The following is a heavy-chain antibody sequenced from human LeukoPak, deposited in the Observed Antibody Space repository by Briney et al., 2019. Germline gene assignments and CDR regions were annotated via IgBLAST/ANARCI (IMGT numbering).Heavy chain of an antibody. CDR2: IKQDGSEK. Sequence: PGGSLRLSCAASGFTFSSYWMSWVRQAPGQGLEWVANIKQDGSEKYYVDSVKGRFTISRDNAKNSLYLQMNSLRAEDTAVYYCARDFNVLRYFDWLLSHDYWGQGTLVTVSS. D-gene: IGHD3-9*01. CDR1: GFTFSSYW. J-gene: IGHJ4*02. CDR3: ARDFNVLRYFDWLLSHDY. V-gene: IGHV3-7*01.